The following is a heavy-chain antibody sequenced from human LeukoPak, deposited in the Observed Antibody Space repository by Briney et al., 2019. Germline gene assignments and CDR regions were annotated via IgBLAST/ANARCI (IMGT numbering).Heavy chain of an antibody. CDR3: ASRGPDDAFDI. CDR2: INHTGST. V-gene: IGHV4-34*01. CDR1: GFPFSSYW. D-gene: IGHD5-24*01. Sequence: SGGSLRLSCVASGFPFSSYWMTWVRQPPGKGLEWIGEINHTGSTNYNPSLKSRVTISVDMSKSQFSLKLSSVTAADTAVYYCASRGPDDAFDIWGQGTMVTVSS. J-gene: IGHJ3*02.